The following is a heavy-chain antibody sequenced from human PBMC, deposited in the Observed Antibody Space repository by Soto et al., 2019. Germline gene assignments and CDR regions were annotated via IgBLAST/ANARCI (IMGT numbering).Heavy chain of an antibody. CDR2: ISYDGSNK. CDR3: ARGTTVRAFDP. Sequence: ESGGGVVQPGRSLRLSCAASGFTFSSYAMHWVRQAPGEGLEWVAVISYDGSNKYYADSVKGRFTISRDNSKNTLYLQMNSLRAEDTAVYYCARGTTVRAFDPWGQGTLVTVSS. CDR1: GFTFSSYA. V-gene: IGHV3-30-3*01. J-gene: IGHJ5*02. D-gene: IGHD4-4*01.